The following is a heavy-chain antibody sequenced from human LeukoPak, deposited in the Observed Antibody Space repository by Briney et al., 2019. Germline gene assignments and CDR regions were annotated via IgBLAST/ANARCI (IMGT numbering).Heavy chain of an antibody. D-gene: IGHD3-3*01. CDR1: GFTVSGNY. Sequence: WGSLRLSCAASGFTVSGNYMSWVGQGPGNGLEGVSISYSGDSTYYADSVKGRFTISRDNSKNTLYLQMNSLRAEDTAVYYCARVFWEKDGFIGAFDIWGQGTMVTVSS. CDR3: ARVFWEKDGFIGAFDI. V-gene: IGHV3-66*01. CDR2: SYSGDST. J-gene: IGHJ3*02.